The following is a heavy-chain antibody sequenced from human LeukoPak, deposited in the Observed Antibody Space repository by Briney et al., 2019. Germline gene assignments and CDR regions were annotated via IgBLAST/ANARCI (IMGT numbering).Heavy chain of an antibody. Sequence: KPSETLSLTCTLSAGSSGSGGYYWSWIRQHPGKGLEWIGNIYYSGSTYNNPSLKTRITMSIDTSKSKLSLNLSSVTAADTAVYYCARENPSTGGAFDIWGQGTMVTVSS. CDR2: IYYSGST. V-gene: IGHV4-31*03. CDR1: AGSSGSGGYY. CDR3: ARENPSTGGAFDI. J-gene: IGHJ3*02. D-gene: IGHD5/OR15-5a*01.